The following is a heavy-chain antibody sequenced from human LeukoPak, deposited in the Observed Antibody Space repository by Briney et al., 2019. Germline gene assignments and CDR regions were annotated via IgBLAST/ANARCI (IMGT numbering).Heavy chain of an antibody. CDR1: GYTFTSHY. CDR3: ARVPRRGERFDP. J-gene: IGHJ5*02. V-gene: IGHV1-46*01. CDR2: INPSGGST. Sequence: ASVKVSCKASGYTFTSHYMHWVRQAPGQGLEWMGIINPSGGSTSYAQKFQGRVTMTRDMSTSTVYMELSSLRSEDTAVYYCARVPRRGERFDPWGQGTLVTVSS. D-gene: IGHD3-10*01.